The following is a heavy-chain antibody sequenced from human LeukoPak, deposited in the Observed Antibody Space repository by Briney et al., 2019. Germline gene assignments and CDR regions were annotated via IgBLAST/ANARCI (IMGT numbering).Heavy chain of an antibody. Sequence: GGSLRLSCEGSGFTFSNYWMTWVRQAPEKGLEWVANIKPSGSEKHYADSVEGRFTISRDNAKNSLYLEMNSLRAEDTAMYYCARGAEFWELPGGDAFDIWGQGTMVTVSS. CDR2: IKPSGSEK. V-gene: IGHV3-7*01. D-gene: IGHD1-26*01. CDR3: ARGAEFWELPGGDAFDI. J-gene: IGHJ3*02. CDR1: GFTFSNYW.